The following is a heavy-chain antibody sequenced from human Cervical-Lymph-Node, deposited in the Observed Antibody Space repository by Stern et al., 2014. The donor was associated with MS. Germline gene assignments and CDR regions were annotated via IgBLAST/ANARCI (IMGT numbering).Heavy chain of an antibody. V-gene: IGHV1-46*04. J-gene: IGHJ4*02. D-gene: IGHD5-18*01. CDR3: AREHTAMGFGF. CDR2: INPSDGST. Sequence: QMQLVQSGAEVKKPGASVKVSCKATGYTFINFYMHLVRQAPGQGLEWMGIINPSDGSTSYAQTLQGRVTMTRDTSTNTFYMELGSLRSEDTAVYYCAREHTAMGFGFWGQGTLVTVSS. CDR1: GYTFINFY.